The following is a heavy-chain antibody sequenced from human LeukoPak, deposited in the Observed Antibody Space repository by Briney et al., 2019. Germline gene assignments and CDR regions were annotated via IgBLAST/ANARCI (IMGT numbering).Heavy chain of an antibody. Sequence: GGSLRPSCGASGFTFSSYGMHWVRQAPGKGLEWVAVISYDGSNKYYGDSVKGRFTISRDNSKNTLYLQMNSLRAEDTAVYYCAKSQLMVRGVIGYWGQGTLVTVSS. D-gene: IGHD3-10*01. CDR2: ISYDGSNK. V-gene: IGHV3-30*18. CDR1: GFTFSSYG. J-gene: IGHJ4*02. CDR3: AKSQLMVRGVIGY.